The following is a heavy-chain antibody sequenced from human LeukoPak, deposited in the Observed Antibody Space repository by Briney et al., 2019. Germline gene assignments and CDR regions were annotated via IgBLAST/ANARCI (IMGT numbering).Heavy chain of an antibody. CDR2: ISYDGSNK. CDR3: TRSTGWYNYFDY. CDR1: GFTFNTYS. D-gene: IGHD6-19*01. V-gene: IGHV3-30*03. Sequence: PGGSLRLSCAASGFTFNTYSMSWVRQAPGKGLEWVAVISYDGSNKYYADSVKGRFTISRDNAKNSLYLQMNSLRTEDMALYYCTRSTGWYNYFDYWGQGTLVTVSS. J-gene: IGHJ4*02.